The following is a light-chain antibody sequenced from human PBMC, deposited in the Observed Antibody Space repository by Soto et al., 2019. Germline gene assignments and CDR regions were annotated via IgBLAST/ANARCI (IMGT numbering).Light chain of an antibody. CDR3: QQYDSSPWT. CDR1: QSVSSSF. CDR2: GAS. J-gene: IGKJ1*01. V-gene: IGKV3-20*01. Sequence: ESVLTQSPGTLSLSPGERATLSCRASQSVSSSFLAWYQLKPGQAPWLLIYGASSRATGIPDRFSGSGSGTDFTLTISRLEPEDFAVYYCQQYDSSPWTFGQGTKVEIK.